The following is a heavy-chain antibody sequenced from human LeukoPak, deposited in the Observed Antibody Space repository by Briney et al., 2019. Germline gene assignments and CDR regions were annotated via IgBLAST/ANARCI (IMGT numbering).Heavy chain of an antibody. V-gene: IGHV3-53*01. J-gene: IGHJ6*02. CDR1: GFTVSSNY. Sequence: GGSLRLSCAASGFTVSSNYMSWVRQAPGKGLEWVSVIYSGGSTYYADSVKGRFTISRDNSKNTLYLQMNSLRAEDTAVYYCARERAVAGPHPSMDVWGQGTTVTVSS. CDR2: IYSGGST. CDR3: ARERAVAGPHPSMDV. D-gene: IGHD6-19*01.